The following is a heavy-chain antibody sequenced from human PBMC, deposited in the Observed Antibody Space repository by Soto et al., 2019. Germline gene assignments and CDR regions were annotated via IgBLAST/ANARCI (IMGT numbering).Heavy chain of an antibody. CDR2: FDPEDGET. CDR1: GYTLTELS. V-gene: IGHV1-24*01. Sequence: ASVKVSCKVSGYTLTELSMHWVRQAPGKGLEWMGGFDPEDGETIYAQKFQGRVTMTEDTSTDTAYMELSSLRSEDTAVYYCATDLITGTSGNWFDPWGQGTLVTVSS. J-gene: IGHJ5*02. D-gene: IGHD1-20*01. CDR3: ATDLITGTSGNWFDP.